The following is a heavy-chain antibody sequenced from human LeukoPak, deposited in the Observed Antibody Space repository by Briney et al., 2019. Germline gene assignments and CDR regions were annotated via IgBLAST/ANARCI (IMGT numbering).Heavy chain of an antibody. V-gene: IGHV3-23*01. CDR2: ISGDGTRT. Sequence: WSLGLSCAASGFSFSSYALTWPRQAPVKGLEWVSAISGDGTRTYSADSVKGRFTISRDNSKNTLYLEMSSLRVEDTAIYHCAKWPEGAMDYFDYWGQGTLVTVSS. J-gene: IGHJ4*02. CDR3: AKWPEGAMDYFDY. CDR1: GFSFSSYA. D-gene: IGHD3-16*01.